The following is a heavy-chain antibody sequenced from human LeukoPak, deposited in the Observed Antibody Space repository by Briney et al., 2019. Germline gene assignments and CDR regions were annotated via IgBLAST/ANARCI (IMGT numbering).Heavy chain of an antibody. CDR3: AKDLAFGTTYYFDY. V-gene: IGHV3-74*01. CDR2: ISPDGSTT. D-gene: IGHD1-7*01. Sequence: GGSLRLSCAASGFTFSSYWMHWVRQAPGKGLVWVSRISPDGSTTGHADSVKGRFTISRDNSKNTLYLQMNSLRAEDTAVYYCAKDLAFGTTYYFDYWGQGTLVTVSS. J-gene: IGHJ4*02. CDR1: GFTFSSYW.